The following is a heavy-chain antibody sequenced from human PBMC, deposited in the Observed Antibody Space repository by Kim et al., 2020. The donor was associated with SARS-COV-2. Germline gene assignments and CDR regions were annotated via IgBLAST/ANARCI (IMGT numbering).Heavy chain of an antibody. V-gene: IGHV4-59*13. J-gene: IGHJ6*02. Sequence: SETLSLTCTVSGGSLSSFYWSWIRQTPENGLEWLGYIYYTGSTDYNPSLKSRLIISLGTSENQFSLTLTSVPAADTAVYYCAREGKGYLYGMDVWGQGTT. CDR2: IYYTGST. CDR1: GGSLSSFY. CDR3: AREGKGYLYGMDV. D-gene: IGHD5-12*01.